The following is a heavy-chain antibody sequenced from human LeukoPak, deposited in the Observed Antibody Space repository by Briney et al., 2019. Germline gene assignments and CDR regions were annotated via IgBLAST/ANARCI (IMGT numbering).Heavy chain of an antibody. Sequence: GGSLRLSCAASGFTFSSYAMSWVRQAPGKGLEWVSSISNSGGSTYYADSVKGRLTISRDNSKNTLYLQMNSLRAEDTALYYCAKDGFPGEQWLVRSFDYWGQGTLVTVSS. J-gene: IGHJ4*02. CDR2: ISNSGGST. CDR1: GFTFSSYA. V-gene: IGHV3-23*01. D-gene: IGHD6-19*01. CDR3: AKDGFPGEQWLVRSFDY.